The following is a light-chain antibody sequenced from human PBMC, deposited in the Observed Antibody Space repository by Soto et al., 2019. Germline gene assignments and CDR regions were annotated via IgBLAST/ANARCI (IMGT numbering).Light chain of an antibody. J-gene: IGLJ2*01. CDR3: CSYAGSTTRVV. CDR1: SSVVVTYKY. V-gene: IGLV2-14*01. CDR2: EVS. Sequence: QSALTQPASVSGSPGQSIAISCTGTSSVVVTYKYVSWYQQHPGKAPKLMIYEVSIRPSGVSDRFSGSKSGNTASLTISGLRPEDEAYYYCCSYAGSTTRVVFGGGTKLTVL.